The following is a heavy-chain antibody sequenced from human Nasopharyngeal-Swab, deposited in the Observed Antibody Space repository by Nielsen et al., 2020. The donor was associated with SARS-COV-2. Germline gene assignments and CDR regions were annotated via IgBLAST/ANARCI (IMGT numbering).Heavy chain of an antibody. J-gene: IGHJ3*02. CDR3: ARDLTAMVPSDAFDI. Sequence: ASVKVSCKASGYTFTSYYMHWVRQATAQGLEWMGIINPSGGSTSYAQTFQGRVTMTRDTSTSTVYMELSSLRSEDTAVYYRARDLTAMVPSDAFDIWGQGTMVTVSS. V-gene: IGHV1-46*01. D-gene: IGHD5-18*01. CDR1: GYTFTSYY. CDR2: INPSGGST.